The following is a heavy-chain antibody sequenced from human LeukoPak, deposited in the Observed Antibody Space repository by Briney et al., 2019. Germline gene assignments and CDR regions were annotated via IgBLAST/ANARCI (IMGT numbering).Heavy chain of an antibody. D-gene: IGHD6-13*01. Sequence: GGSLRLPCAASGFTFSSYSMNWVRQAPGKGLEWVSSISSSSSYIYYADSVRGRFTISRDNAKNSLYLQMNSLRAEDTAVYYCARGHSSSPNWFDPWGQGTLVTVSS. CDR2: ISSSSSYI. V-gene: IGHV3-21*01. CDR1: GFTFSSYS. CDR3: ARGHSSSPNWFDP. J-gene: IGHJ5*02.